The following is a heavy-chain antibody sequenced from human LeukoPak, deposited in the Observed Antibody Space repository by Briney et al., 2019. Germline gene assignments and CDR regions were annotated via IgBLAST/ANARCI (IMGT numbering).Heavy chain of an antibody. Sequence: PGGSLRLSCAASGFTFSSYGMHWVRQAPGKGLEWVAVISYDGSNKYYADSVKGRFTISRDNSKNTLYLQMNSLRAEDTAVYYCARSDSSSWRWFDYWGQGTLVTVSS. J-gene: IGHJ5*01. CDR1: GFTFSSYG. V-gene: IGHV3-30*03. D-gene: IGHD6-13*01. CDR2: ISYDGSNK. CDR3: ARSDSSSWRWFDY.